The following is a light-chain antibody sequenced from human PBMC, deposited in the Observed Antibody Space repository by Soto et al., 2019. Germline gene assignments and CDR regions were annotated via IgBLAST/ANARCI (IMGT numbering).Light chain of an antibody. CDR3: QQSYSTPPT. Sequence: DIQMTQSPSSVSASVGDRVTFTCRASQGIASWLAWYQQQPGKAPKLLIYKASSLQSGVPSRFSGSGSGTDFTLTISSLQPDDFATYYCQQSYSTPPTFGQGTRLEIK. V-gene: IGKV1-12*01. CDR1: QGIASW. J-gene: IGKJ5*01. CDR2: KAS.